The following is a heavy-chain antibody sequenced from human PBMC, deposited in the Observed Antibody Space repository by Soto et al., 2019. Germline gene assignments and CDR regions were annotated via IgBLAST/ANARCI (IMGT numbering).Heavy chain of an antibody. Sequence: ASVKVSCKASGYTFTSYGISWVRQAPGQGLEWMGWISAHNRNTNYAQELQGRVTMTTDTSTSTAYMELSSLRSEDTAVYYCARGVVATLRNWFDPWGQGTLVTVS. V-gene: IGHV1-18*01. CDR1: GYTFTSYG. J-gene: IGHJ5*02. CDR3: ARGVVATLRNWFDP. CDR2: ISAHNRNT. D-gene: IGHD5-12*01.